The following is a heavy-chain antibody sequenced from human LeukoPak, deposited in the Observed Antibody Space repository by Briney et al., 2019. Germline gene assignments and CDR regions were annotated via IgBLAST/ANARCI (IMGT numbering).Heavy chain of an antibody. V-gene: IGHV3-66*01. Sequence: GGSLRLSCAASGFTVSSNCMSWVRQAPGKGLEWVSVIYSGGSTYYADSVKGRFTISRDNSKNTLYLQMNSLRAEDTAVYYCAREGVKTNAFDYWGQGTLVTVSS. CDR3: AREGVKTNAFDY. J-gene: IGHJ4*02. CDR1: GFTVSSNC. CDR2: IYSGGST. D-gene: IGHD1/OR15-1a*01.